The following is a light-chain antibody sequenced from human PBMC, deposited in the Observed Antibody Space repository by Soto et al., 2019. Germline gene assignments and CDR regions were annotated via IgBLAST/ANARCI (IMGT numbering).Light chain of an antibody. CDR3: QQYGSSPS. CDR2: KAS. CDR1: QSINAW. Sequence: DIQLTQSPSTLSAPVGDRVTITCRASQSINAWLAWYQQKPGQAPNLLIYKASTLESGVPSRFSGSGSGTEFTLTVSSLQPDDFAVYYCQQYGSSPSFGQGTKVDIK. J-gene: IGKJ1*01. V-gene: IGKV1-5*03.